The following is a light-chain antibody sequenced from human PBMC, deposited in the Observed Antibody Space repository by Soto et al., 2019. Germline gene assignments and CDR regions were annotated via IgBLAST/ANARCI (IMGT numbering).Light chain of an antibody. Sequence: EIVMTQSPATLSVSPGERATLSCRASQSVSSNLAWYQQKPGQAPRLLIYGASNRATGIPDRFSGSGSGTDFTLTISRLEPEDFAVYYCQHYGSSRTFGQGTKVDSK. CDR2: GAS. CDR1: QSVSSN. V-gene: IGKV3-20*01. CDR3: QHYGSSRT. J-gene: IGKJ1*01.